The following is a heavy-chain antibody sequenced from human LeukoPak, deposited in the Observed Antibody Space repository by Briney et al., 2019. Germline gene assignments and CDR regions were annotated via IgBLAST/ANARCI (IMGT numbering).Heavy chain of an antibody. CDR1: GFTVSSHY. Sequence: GGSLRLSCVASGFTVSSHYVSWVRQAPGKGLEWVSVIYSGGSTYYADSVKGRFTISRDNSKNTLYLQMNSLRAEDTAVYYCARPGYSSSWYSGYFDYWGQGTLVTVSS. CDR3: ARPGYSSSWYSGYFDY. CDR2: IYSGGST. V-gene: IGHV3-53*01. D-gene: IGHD6-13*01. J-gene: IGHJ4*02.